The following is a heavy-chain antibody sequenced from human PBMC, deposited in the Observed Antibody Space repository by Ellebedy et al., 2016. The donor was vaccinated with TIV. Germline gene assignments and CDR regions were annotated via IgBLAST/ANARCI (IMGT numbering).Heavy chain of an antibody. Sequence: GESLKISCAASGFTFSNYWMHWVRQVPGEGLVWVSRIGSDGIGTSYADSVKGRFTISRDNAKNPLFLQMNSLRAEDTALYYCARVYCSGATCPAAFDIWGQGTMVTVSS. CDR3: ARVYCSGATCPAAFDI. V-gene: IGHV3-74*01. D-gene: IGHD2-15*01. CDR1: GFTFSNYW. J-gene: IGHJ3*02. CDR2: IGSDGIGT.